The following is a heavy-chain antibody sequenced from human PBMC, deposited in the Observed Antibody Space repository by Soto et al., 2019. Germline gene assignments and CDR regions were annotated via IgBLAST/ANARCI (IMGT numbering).Heavy chain of an antibody. Sequence: QVQLVESGGGVVKPGGSLRLACAASGFKFSDHYMSWIRQAPGKGLEWVSYIGTSDTIIYYADSVKGRFTISRDNAKNSLYLQMNSLRAEDTAVYYCARGHFGLDVWGQGTTVTVS. CDR2: IGTSDTII. CDR1: GFKFSDHY. V-gene: IGHV3-11*01. CDR3: ARGHFGLDV. J-gene: IGHJ6*02.